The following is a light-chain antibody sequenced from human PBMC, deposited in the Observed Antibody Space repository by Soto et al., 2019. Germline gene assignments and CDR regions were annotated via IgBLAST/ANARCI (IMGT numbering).Light chain of an antibody. Sequence: QSVLTQPPSASGTPGQRVTISCSGSSSNIGSNYVYWYQQLPGTAPKLLIYRNNQRPSGVPDRFSGSKSGTSASLAISGLRSEDEADYYCAAWDDSLSGLVVFGGGPQLTVL. J-gene: IGLJ7*01. CDR3: AAWDDSLSGLVV. V-gene: IGLV1-47*01. CDR2: RNN. CDR1: SSNIGSNY.